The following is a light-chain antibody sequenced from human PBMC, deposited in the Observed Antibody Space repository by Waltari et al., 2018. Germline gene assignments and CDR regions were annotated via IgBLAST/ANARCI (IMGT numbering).Light chain of an antibody. CDR1: QSISSY. J-gene: IGKJ1*01. CDR2: AAS. CDR3: QQSYSTPRT. Sequence: RVTSTCRASQSISSYLNWYQQKPGKAPKLLIYAASSLQSGVPSRFSGSGSGTDFTLTISSLQPEDFATYYCQQSYSTPRTFGQGTKVEIK. V-gene: IGKV1-39*01.